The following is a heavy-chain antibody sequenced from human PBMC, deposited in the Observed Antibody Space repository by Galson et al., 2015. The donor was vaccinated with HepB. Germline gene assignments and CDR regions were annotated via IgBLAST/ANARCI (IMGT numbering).Heavy chain of an antibody. J-gene: IGHJ5*02. CDR2: CGSGNIK. CDR3: AKWRLSERWFDP. V-gene: IGHV3-23*01. Sequence: SLRLSCAASGFTFSDFAMVWVRQAPGVGLEWVSTCGSGNIKYYADSVKGRFTISRDNSRNTLYLQMNSLRAEDMAVYYCAKWRLSERWFDPWGQGTLVTVSS. D-gene: IGHD1-1*01. CDR1: GFTFSDFA.